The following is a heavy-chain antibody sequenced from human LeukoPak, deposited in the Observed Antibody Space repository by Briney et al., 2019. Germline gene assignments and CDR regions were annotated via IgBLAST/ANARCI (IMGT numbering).Heavy chain of an antibody. V-gene: IGHV1-2*02. CDR2: INPKSGGRDT. D-gene: IGHD2-21*01. Sequence: GASVKVSCKALEYTFTDYYIHWVRQAPGQGLEWMGWINPKSGGRDTNYAQKFRGRVTMTTDTSISTAYMELSRLRSDDTAVYLCAKGHYDGDHPHYDGGSVDSWGQGTHITVSS. J-gene: IGHJ4*02. CDR3: AKGHYDGDHPHYDGGSVDS. CDR1: EYTFTDYY.